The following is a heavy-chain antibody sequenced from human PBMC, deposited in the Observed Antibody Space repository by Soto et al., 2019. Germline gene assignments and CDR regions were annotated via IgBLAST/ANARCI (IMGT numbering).Heavy chain of an antibody. CDR2: IYYSGST. Sequence: ASETLSLTCAVSVYSISSSNWWGWIRQPPGKGLEWIGYIYYSGSTYYNPSLKSRVTMSVDTSKNQFSLKLSSVTAVDTAVYYCARSPTVTTGFDYWGQGTLVTVSS. CDR1: VYSISSSNW. D-gene: IGHD4-4*01. CDR3: ARSPTVTTGFDY. J-gene: IGHJ4*02. V-gene: IGHV4-28*01.